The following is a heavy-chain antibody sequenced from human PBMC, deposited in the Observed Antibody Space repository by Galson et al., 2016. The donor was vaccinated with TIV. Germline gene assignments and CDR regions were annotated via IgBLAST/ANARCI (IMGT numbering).Heavy chain of an antibody. CDR2: IFAIFGTA. CDR1: GGIFRNYA. D-gene: IGHD3-10*01. J-gene: IGHJ4*02. CDR3: ARDSDYGSGNYRLGVGLY. Sequence: SCKASGGIFRNYAISWVRQAPGQGLEWLGGIFAIFGTANYAKKFQGRVTITTDESTSTAYMELSSLRSEDTAVYYCARDSDYGSGNYRLGVGLYWGQGTLVTVSS. V-gene: IGHV1-69*05.